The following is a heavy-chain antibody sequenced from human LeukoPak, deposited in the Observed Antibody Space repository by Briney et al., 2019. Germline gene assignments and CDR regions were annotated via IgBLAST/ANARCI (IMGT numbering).Heavy chain of an antibody. Sequence: GGSLRLSCAASGFTFSSYAMSWVRQAPGKGLEWVSAISGSGGSTYYADSVKGRFTISRDNSKNTLYLQMNSLRDEDTAVYYCAKELQVQTYYYDSSGYDYWGQGTLVTVSS. CDR1: GFTFSSYA. CDR3: AKELQVQTYYYDSSGYDY. D-gene: IGHD3-22*01. CDR2: ISGSGGST. J-gene: IGHJ4*02. V-gene: IGHV3-23*01.